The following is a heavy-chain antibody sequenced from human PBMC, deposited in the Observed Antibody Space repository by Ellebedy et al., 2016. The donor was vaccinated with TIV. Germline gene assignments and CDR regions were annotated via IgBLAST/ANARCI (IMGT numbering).Heavy chain of an antibody. CDR1: GFTFSNYW. CDR2: IKQDGSEK. V-gene: IGHV3-7*01. J-gene: IGHJ4*02. CDR3: ARAVSWVESR. D-gene: IGHD1-26*01. Sequence: PGGSLRLSCAASGFTFSNYWMSWVRQAPEKGPEWVANIKQDGSEKYYVDSVKGRFTISRDNSKNTLYLQMKNLRAEDTAVYYCARAVSWVESRWGQGTLVTVSS.